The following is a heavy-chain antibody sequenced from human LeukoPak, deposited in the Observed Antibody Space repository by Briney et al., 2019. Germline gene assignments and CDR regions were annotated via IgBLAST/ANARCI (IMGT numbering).Heavy chain of an antibody. V-gene: IGHV3-21*01. CDR3: AKDNSRGFDY. CDR2: ISSTSGYI. Sequence: GGSLRLSCAASGFSFNTYSMDWVRQAPGKGLEWVSSISSTSGYIYYADSVKGRFTISRDNAKNSLYLQMNSLRAEDTAVYYCAKDNSRGFDYWGQGTLVTVSS. J-gene: IGHJ4*02. CDR1: GFSFNTYS. D-gene: IGHD4-23*01.